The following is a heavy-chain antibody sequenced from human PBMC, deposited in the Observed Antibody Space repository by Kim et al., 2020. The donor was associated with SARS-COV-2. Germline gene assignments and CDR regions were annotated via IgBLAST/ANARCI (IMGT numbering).Heavy chain of an antibody. D-gene: IGHD4-17*01. V-gene: IGHV3-33*01. CDR2: TWYDGSKN. Sequence: GGSLRLSCAASGFTFSDYGMHWVRQAPGKGLEWVAVTWYDGSKNYYADSVKGRFTISRDNSKNTLYLQMNSLRAEDTAVYYCARVHPPVTPGTKYYYYYYGMDVWGQGTTVTVSS. J-gene: IGHJ6*02. CDR1: GFTFSDYG. CDR3: ARVHPPVTPGTKYYYYYYGMDV.